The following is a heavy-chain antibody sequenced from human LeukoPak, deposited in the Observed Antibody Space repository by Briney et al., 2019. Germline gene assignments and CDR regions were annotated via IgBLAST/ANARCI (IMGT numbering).Heavy chain of an antibody. J-gene: IGHJ4*02. V-gene: IGHV3-15*01. CDR2: IKSKTDGGTT. D-gene: IGHD3-9*01. CDR1: GFTFSNAW. CDR3: TTDRKGYYDILTGEIDY. Sequence: GGSLRLSCAASGFTFSNAWISWVHQAPGKGLEWVGRIKSKTDGGTTDYAAPVKGRFTISRDDSKNTLYLQMNSLKTEDTAVYYCTTDRKGYYDILTGEIDYWGQGTLVTVSS.